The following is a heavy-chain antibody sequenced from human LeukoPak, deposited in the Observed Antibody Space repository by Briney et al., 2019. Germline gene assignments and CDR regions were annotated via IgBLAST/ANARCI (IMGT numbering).Heavy chain of an antibody. CDR1: GYTFTSYD. Sequence: ASVKVSCKASGYTFTSYDINWVRQAPGQGLEWMGWMNPNSGNTGYAQKFQGRVTMTRNTSISTAYMELSSLRSEDTAVYYCARVKSGRGQQLVRDNWFAPWGQGTLVTVSS. J-gene: IGHJ5*02. CDR2: MNPNSGNT. V-gene: IGHV1-8*02. CDR3: ARVKSGRGQQLVRDNWFAP. D-gene: IGHD6-13*01.